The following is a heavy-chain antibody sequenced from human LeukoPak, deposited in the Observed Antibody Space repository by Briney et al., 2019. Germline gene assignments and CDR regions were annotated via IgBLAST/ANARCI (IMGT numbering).Heavy chain of an antibody. D-gene: IGHD6-13*01. V-gene: IGHV3-7*03. Sequence: GGSLRLSCAASGFSFSSYWMSWVRQAPGKGLEWVADIKEDGSEKYYVDSVKGRFTISRDNAKNSLYLQMNSLRAEDTAVYYCARARRHSSSWPYYFDYWGQGTLVTVSS. CDR2: IKEDGSEK. J-gene: IGHJ4*02. CDR3: ARARRHSSSWPYYFDY. CDR1: GFSFSSYW.